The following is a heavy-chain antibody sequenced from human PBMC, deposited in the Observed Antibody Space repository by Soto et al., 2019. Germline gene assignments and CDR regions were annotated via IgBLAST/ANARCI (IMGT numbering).Heavy chain of an antibody. CDR3: ARRERAAGTDWWFDP. V-gene: IGHV4-39*01. CDR2: IYYSGST. J-gene: IGHJ5*02. Sequence: QLQLQESGPGLVKPSETLSLTCTVSGGSISSSSFHWGWIRQPPGQGLGWIGSIYYSGSTYYSPSLKSRVTISVDTSKNQFSLKLSSVTAADTAVYYCARRERAAGTDWWFDPWGQGTLVTVSS. CDR1: GGSISSSSFH. D-gene: IGHD6-13*01.